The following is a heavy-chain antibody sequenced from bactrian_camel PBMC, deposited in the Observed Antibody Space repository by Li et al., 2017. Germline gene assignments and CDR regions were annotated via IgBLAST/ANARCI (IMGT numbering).Heavy chain of an antibody. V-gene: IGHV3S53*01. CDR1: GSYGWTYNTVC. D-gene: IGHD4*01. CDR3: CGVYSDAAFEYEYHY. CDR2: IDSDDTT. J-gene: IGHJ4*01. Sequence: HVQLVESGGGSVQAGGSLTLSCTASGSYGWTYNTVCMGWFRQVPGKEREAVAVIDSDDTTSYADSMKGRFTISRDNAKNTLYLQLNSLKTEDTAMYYCCGVYSDAAFEYEYHYWGRGTQVTVS.